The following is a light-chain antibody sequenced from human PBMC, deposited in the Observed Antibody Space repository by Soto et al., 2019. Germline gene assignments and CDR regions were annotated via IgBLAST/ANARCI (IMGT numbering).Light chain of an antibody. CDR2: EGG. J-gene: IGLJ1*01. Sequence: QSVLTHPASVTGSPGQSIALFCTGTSSDVGTYNLVSWYQQHPGKAPKLLISEGGKRPSGVSDRFSGSKSGNTASLTISGLQAEDEADYYCCSFAAGNTYVFGTGTKVTGL. CDR1: SSDVGTYNL. V-gene: IGLV2-23*01. CDR3: CSFAAGNTYV.